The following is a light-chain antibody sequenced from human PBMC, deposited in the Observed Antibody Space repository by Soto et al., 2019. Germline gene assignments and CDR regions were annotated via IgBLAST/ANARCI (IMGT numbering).Light chain of an antibody. J-gene: IGKJ1*01. Sequence: IVRTQSPDFLSVSLGERATINCRANQSVLFISNNKNFLAWYQHKPGQPPKLFLNWASTRESGVPDRFSGSGTGTDFTLTISSLHAEDVAVYYCQQLFHTPTFGQGTKVEI. CDR3: QQLFHTPT. CDR2: WAS. V-gene: IGKV4-1*01. CDR1: QSVLFISNNKNF.